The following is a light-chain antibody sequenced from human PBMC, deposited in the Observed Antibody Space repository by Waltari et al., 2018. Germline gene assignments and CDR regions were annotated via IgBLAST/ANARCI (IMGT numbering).Light chain of an antibody. CDR1: QSVSTY. V-gene: IGKV3-15*01. CDR2: AAS. CDR3: QQYIAWPLT. Sequence: IVMTQSPATVSVSPGERVTLSCRASQSVSTYLAWYQQKPGQAPKLLIYAASTRATGVPARFSGSGSGTEFTLTISSLQSEDFAVYCCQQYIAWPLTFGGGTKVEIK. J-gene: IGKJ4*01.